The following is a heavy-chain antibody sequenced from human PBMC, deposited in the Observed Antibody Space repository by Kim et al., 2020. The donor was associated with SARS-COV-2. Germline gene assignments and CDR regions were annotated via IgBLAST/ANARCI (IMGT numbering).Heavy chain of an antibody. D-gene: IGHD6-6*01. V-gene: IGHV4-31*02. J-gene: IGHJ4*02. CDR3: ASCIAARPFDY. CDR2: T. Sequence: TYYTPSLKSRVTISVDTSKSQFSLKLSSVTAADTAVYYCASCIAARPFDYWGQGTLVTVSS.